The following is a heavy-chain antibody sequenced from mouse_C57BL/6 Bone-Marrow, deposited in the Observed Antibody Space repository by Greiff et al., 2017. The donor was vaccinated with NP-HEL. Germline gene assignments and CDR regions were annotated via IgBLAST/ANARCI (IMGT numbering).Heavy chain of an antibody. Sequence: QVHVKQSGPELARPWASVKISCPAFYTFSRRVHFAIRDTNYWMQWVKQRPGQGLEWIGAIYPGNGDPSYNQKFKGKATLTADKSSSTAYMQLSSLTSEDSAVYYCAAGDGYDVAWFAYWGQGTLVTVSA. J-gene: IGHJ3*01. CDR1: YTFSRRVH. D-gene: IGHD2-2*01. V-gene: IGHV1-87*01. CDR3: SEDSAVYYCAAGDGYDVAWFAY. CDR2: GQGLEWIG.